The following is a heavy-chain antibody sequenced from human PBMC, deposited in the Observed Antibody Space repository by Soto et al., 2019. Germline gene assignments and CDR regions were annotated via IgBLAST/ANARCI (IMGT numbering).Heavy chain of an antibody. J-gene: IGHJ5*02. CDR3: AREREYPLLYNWFDP. Sequence: EVQLVESGGGLVQPGGSLRLSCAASGFTFSNYWMHWVRRAPGKGLVWVSRINIDGITTTYADSVKGRFSISRDNAKNTLYLQMNSLRAADTAVYYCAREREYPLLYNWFDPWGQGTLVTVSS. CDR1: GFTFSNYW. CDR2: INIDGITT. V-gene: IGHV3-74*01. D-gene: IGHD2-2*01.